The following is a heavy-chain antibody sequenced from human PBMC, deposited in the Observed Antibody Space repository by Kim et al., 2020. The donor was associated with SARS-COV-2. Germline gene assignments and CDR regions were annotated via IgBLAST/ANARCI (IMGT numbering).Heavy chain of an antibody. CDR2: IWYDGSNK. D-gene: IGHD1-26*01. J-gene: IGHJ4*02. CDR1: GFTFSSYG. CDR3: ATSASSGSYMNY. V-gene: IGHV3-33*01. Sequence: GGSLRLSCAASGFTFSSYGMHWVRQAPGKGLEWVAAIWYDGSNKYYADSVKGRFTISRDNSKNTLYLQMNSLRAEDTAVYYCATSASSGSYMNYWGQGTLVTVSS.